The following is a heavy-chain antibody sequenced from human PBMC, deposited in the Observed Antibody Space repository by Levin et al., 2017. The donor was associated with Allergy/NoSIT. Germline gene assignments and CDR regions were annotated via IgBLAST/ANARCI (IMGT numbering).Heavy chain of an antibody. CDR2: INWNGGST. V-gene: IGHV3-20*04. CDR3: ARNGIRGVIGYFDY. CDR1: GFTFDDYG. J-gene: IGHJ4*02. D-gene: IGHD3-10*01. Sequence: GGSLRLSCAASGFTFDDYGMSWVRQAPGKGLEWVSGINWNGGSTGYADSVKGRFTISRDNAKNSLYLQMNSLRAEDTALYYCARNGIRGVIGYFDYWGQGTLVTVSS.